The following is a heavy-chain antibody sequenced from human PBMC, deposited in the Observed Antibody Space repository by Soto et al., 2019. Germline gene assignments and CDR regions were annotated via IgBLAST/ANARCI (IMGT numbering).Heavy chain of an antibody. CDR1: GGTFSSYT. V-gene: IGHV1-69*02. CDR3: ARQGRGYSYGFGY. J-gene: IGHJ4*02. CDR2: IIPILGIA. D-gene: IGHD5-18*01. Sequence: ASVKVSCKASGGTFSSYTISWVRQAPGQGLEWMGRIIPILGIANYAQKFQGRVTITADKSTSTAYMELSSLRSEDTAVYSCARQGRGYSYGFGYWGQGTLVTVSS.